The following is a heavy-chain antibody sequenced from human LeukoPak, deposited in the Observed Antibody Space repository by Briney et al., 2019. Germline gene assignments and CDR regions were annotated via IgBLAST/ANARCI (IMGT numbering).Heavy chain of an antibody. V-gene: IGHV4-30-4*08. J-gene: IGHJ4*02. CDR2: IYYSGST. CDR3: ARGSSGYYYSYFDY. CDR1: GGSIRNNY. D-gene: IGHD3-22*01. Sequence: SETLSLTCTVSGGSIRNNYWSWIRQPPGKGLEWIGYIYYSGSTYYNPSLKSRVTISVDTSKNQFSLKLSSVTAADTAVYYCARGSSGYYYSYFDYWGQGTLVTVSS.